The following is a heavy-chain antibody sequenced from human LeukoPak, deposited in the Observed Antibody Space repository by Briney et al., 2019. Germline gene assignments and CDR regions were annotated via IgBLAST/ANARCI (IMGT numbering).Heavy chain of an antibody. Sequence: PGGSLRLSCAASGFTFSSYSMNWVRQAPGKGLEWVSYISSSSSTIYYADSVKGRFTISRDNAKNSLYLQMNSLRAEDTAVYYCARDDSSGYYYRILGYWGQGTLVTVSS. CDR1: GFTFSSYS. D-gene: IGHD3-22*01. V-gene: IGHV3-48*01. CDR3: ARDDSSGYYYRILGY. CDR2: ISSSSSTI. J-gene: IGHJ4*02.